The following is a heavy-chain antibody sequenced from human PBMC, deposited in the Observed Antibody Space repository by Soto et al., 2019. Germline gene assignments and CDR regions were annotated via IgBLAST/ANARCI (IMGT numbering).Heavy chain of an antibody. CDR1: GFTFSRYW. J-gene: IGHJ4*02. CDR2: INTEGTTT. Sequence: EVQLVESGGGLVQPGGSLRLSCAASGFTFSRYWMHWVRQDPGMGLMWASSINTEGTTTQYADSVKGRFTVSRDNAKNTFYLQMNSLRAEDTAVYYCAKDLSWGQCDYWGQGTLVTVSS. CDR3: AKDLSWGQCDY. V-gene: IGHV3-74*03. D-gene: IGHD3-16*01.